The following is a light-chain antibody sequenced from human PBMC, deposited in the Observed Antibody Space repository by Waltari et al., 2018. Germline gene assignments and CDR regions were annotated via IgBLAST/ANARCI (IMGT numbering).Light chain of an antibody. Sequence: DIQMTQSPSSLSASVGDRVTINCRASQSISGSLNWYQQKQGKAPKLLIYAASTSQSGVPSRFSGSGSGTDFTLTINRLQPEDFATYFCQQSYNDPLTFGGGTKMEIK. CDR2: AAS. CDR3: QQSYNDPLT. CDR1: QSISGS. J-gene: IGKJ4*01. V-gene: IGKV1-39*01.